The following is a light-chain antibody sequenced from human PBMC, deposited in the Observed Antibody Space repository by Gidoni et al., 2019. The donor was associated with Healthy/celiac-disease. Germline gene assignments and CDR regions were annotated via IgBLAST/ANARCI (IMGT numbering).Light chain of an antibody. CDR3: QQYDNLPFT. J-gene: IGKJ3*01. V-gene: IGKV1-33*01. Sequence: DIQRTQYPSSLSASVGDRGTSTCQASQDISNYLNWYQQKPGKAPKLLIYDASNLETGVPSRFSGSGSGTDFTFTISSLQPEDIATYYCQQYDNLPFTFGPGTKVDIK. CDR2: DAS. CDR1: QDISNY.